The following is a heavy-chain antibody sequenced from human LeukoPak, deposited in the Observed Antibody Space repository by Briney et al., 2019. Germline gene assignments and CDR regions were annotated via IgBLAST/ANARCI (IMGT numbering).Heavy chain of an antibody. CDR3: ARDYYGSGLNYGMDV. CDR2: ISAYNGNT. D-gene: IGHD3-10*01. V-gene: IGHV1-18*01. J-gene: IGHJ6*02. CDR1: GYTFTSYG. Sequence: ASVKVSCKASGYTFTSYGISWVRQAPGQGLEWMGWISAYNGNTNYAQKLQGRVTMTTDTSTSTAYMELRSLRSDDTAVYYCARDYYGSGLNYGMDVWGQGTTVTVSS.